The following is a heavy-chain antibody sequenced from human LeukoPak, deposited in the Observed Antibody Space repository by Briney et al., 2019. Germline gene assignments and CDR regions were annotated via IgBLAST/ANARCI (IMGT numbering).Heavy chain of an antibody. J-gene: IGHJ5*02. V-gene: IGHV4-39*01. D-gene: IGHD3-10*01. Sequence: PSETLSLTCTVSGGSISSSSYYWGWIRQPPGKGLEWIGSIYYSGSTYYNPSLKSRVTISVDTSKNQFSLKLSSVTAADTAVCYCARRRDYGSGSYYMSWFDPWGQGTLVTVSS. CDR3: ARRRDYGSGSYYMSWFDP. CDR2: IYYSGST. CDR1: GGSISSSSYY.